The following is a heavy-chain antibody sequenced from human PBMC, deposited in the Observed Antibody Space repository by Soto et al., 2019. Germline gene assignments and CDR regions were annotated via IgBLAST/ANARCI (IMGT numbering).Heavy chain of an antibody. CDR2: TYYRSKWYN. J-gene: IGHJ4*02. V-gene: IGHV6-1*01. Sequence: KQSQTLSLTCAISGDSVSSNSAAWNWIRKSPSRGLEWLGRTYYRSKWYNDYAVSVKSRITINPDTSKNQFSLQLNSVTPEDTAVYYCARESDFQGPQNCDYWGQGTLVTVSS. CDR3: ARESDFQGPQNCDY. CDR1: GDSVSSNSAA.